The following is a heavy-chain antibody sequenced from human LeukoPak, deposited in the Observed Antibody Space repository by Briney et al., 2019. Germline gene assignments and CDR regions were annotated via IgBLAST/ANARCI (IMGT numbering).Heavy chain of an antibody. D-gene: IGHD1-26*01. CDR1: GYTFTSYD. CDR3: ARVDSGRYYGHDY. CDR2: ISVYNGNT. J-gene: IGHJ4*02. Sequence: GASVKVSCKASGYTFTSYDINWVRQATGQGLEWMGWISVYNGNTNYPQKFQGRVTMTTDTSTNTAYMDLRSLRSDDTAMYYCARVDSGRYYGHDYWGQGTLVTVTS. V-gene: IGHV1-18*01.